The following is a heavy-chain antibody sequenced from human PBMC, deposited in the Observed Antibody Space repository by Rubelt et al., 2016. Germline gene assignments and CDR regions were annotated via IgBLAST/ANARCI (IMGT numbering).Heavy chain of an antibody. V-gene: IGHV3-30*01. CDR3: ARAKDITIFGVVPWYFDY. Sequence: GGVAVISYDGSNKYYADSVKGRFTISRDNSKNTLYLQMTSLRAEDTAVYYCARAKDITIFGVVPWYFDYWGQGTLVTVSS. J-gene: IGHJ4*02. D-gene: IGHD3-3*01. CDR2: ISYDGSNK.